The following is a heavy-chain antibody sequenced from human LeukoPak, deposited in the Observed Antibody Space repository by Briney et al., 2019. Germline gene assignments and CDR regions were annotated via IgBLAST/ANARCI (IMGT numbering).Heavy chain of an antibody. V-gene: IGHV1-8*01. D-gene: IGHD6-19*01. CDR2: MNPNSGNT. CDR1: GYTFTSYD. CDR3: AKDPGESSGWYYYYYYMDV. J-gene: IGHJ6*03. Sequence: ASVKVSCKASGYTFTSYDINWVRQATGQGLEWMGWMNPNSGNTGYAQKFQGRVTMTRNTSISTAYMELSSLRSEDTAVYYCAKDPGESSGWYYYYYYMDVWGKGTTVTVSS.